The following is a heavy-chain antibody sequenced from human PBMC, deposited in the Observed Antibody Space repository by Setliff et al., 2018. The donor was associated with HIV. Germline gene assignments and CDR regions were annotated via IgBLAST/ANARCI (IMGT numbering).Heavy chain of an antibody. CDR3: ARKGYCSNGVCVSGYYYMDV. CDR2: IYYSGST. CDR1: GGSISSSSYY. D-gene: IGHD2-8*01. V-gene: IGHV4-39*07. J-gene: IGHJ6*03. Sequence: SETLSLTCTVSGGSISSSSYYWGWIRQPPGKGLGWIGSIYYSGSTYYNPSLKSRVTISVDTSKTQFSLKLSSVTAADTAVYYCARKGYCSNGVCVSGYYYMDVWGKGTTVTVSS.